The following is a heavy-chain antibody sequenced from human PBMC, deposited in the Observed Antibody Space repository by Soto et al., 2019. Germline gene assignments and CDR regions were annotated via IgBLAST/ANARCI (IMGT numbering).Heavy chain of an antibody. J-gene: IGHJ5*02. CDR1: GGTFSSDA. Sequence: SVKVSCKASGGTFSSDAISWVRQTPGQGLEWMGGIIPIFGTANYAQKFQGRVTITADKSTSTAYMELSSLRSEDTAVYYCAGGGYCSSTSCYTGGGPAWFEPWGRGTLVTV. D-gene: IGHD2-2*02. CDR2: IIPIFGTA. CDR3: AGGGYCSSTSCYTGGGPAWFEP. V-gene: IGHV1-69*06.